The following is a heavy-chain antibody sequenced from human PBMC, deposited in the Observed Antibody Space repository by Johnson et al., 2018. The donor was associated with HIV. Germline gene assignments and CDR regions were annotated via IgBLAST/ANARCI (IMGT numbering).Heavy chain of an antibody. D-gene: IGHD5-12*01. Sequence: EVQLVESGGGLVQPGGSLRLSCAASGFTVSSNYMSWVRQAPGKGLEWVSYISSSGSTIYYADSVKGRFTISRDNAKNSLYLQMNSLRAEDTAVYYCAKDLRHGYRDYDPGSPGGGFDFWGQGTMVTVSS. J-gene: IGHJ3*01. CDR3: AKDLRHGYRDYDPGSPGGGFDF. V-gene: IGHV3-48*04. CDR1: GFTVSSNY. CDR2: ISSSGSTI.